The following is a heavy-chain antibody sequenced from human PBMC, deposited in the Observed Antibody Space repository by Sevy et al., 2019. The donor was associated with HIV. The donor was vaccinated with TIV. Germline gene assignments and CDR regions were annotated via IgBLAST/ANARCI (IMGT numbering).Heavy chain of an antibody. D-gene: IGHD3-3*01. V-gene: IGHV1-2*02. Sequence: ASLKVSCKASGYTFTGYYMHWVRQAPGQGLEWMGWINPNSGDTNYAQKFQGRVTMTRDTSISTAYMELSRLRSDDTAVYYCARGPYDPRAKDFDYWGQGTLVTVSS. CDR1: GYTFTGYY. CDR2: INPNSGDT. CDR3: ARGPYDPRAKDFDY. J-gene: IGHJ4*02.